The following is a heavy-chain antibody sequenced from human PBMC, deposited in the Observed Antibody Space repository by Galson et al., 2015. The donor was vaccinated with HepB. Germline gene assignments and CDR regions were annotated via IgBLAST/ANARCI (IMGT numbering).Heavy chain of an antibody. CDR2: INTNTGNG. CDR1: GYTFTASP. V-gene: IGHV7-4-1*02. CDR3: AKKRASGWFGF. J-gene: IGHJ5*01. Sequence: SVKVSCKASGYTFTASPLNWVRQAPGQGLEWMGWINTNTGNGTYAQGFRGRFVFSVDTSVSTTFLEINSLKTEDTAVYYCAKKRASGWFGFWGQGTLVTVSS. D-gene: IGHD6-25*01.